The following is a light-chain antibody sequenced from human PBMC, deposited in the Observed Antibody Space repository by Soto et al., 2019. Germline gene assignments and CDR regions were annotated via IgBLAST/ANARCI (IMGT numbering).Light chain of an antibody. Sequence: QSVLTQPPSASGSPGQSVTISCTGTSSDVGGYNYVSWYQQHPGVAPKLMISEVTKRPSGVPDRFSGSKSGNTASLTVSGLQAEDEADYYCSSYAGSNNLVFGGGTKVTVL. V-gene: IGLV2-8*01. J-gene: IGLJ2*01. CDR3: SSYAGSNNLV. CDR2: EVT. CDR1: SSDVGGYNY.